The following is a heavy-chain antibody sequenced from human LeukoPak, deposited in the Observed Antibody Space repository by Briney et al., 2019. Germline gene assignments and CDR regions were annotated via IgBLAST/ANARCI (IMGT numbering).Heavy chain of an antibody. V-gene: IGHV3-23*01. CDR2: ISGSGGST. J-gene: IGHJ6*03. CDR3: AKKGGYSYGYPYYYYYMDV. Sequence: PSGTLSLTCTVSGGSISSSNYYWGWIRQPPGKGLEWVSAISGSGGSTYYADSVKGRFTISRDNSKNTLYLQMNSLRAEDTAVYYCAKKGGYSYGYPYYYYYMDVWGKGTTVTISS. D-gene: IGHD5-18*01. CDR1: GGSISSSNYY.